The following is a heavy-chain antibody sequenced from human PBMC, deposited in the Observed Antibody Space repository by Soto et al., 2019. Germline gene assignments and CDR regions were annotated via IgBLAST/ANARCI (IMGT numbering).Heavy chain of an antibody. V-gene: IGHV3-48*02. CDR2: ISSSSSTI. J-gene: IGHJ6*02. CDR3: ARDSPPMDV. Sequence: VRQTPGKGLEWDSYISSSSSTIYYADSVKGRFTISRDNAKNSLYLQMNSLRDEDTAVYYCARDSPPMDVWGQGTTVTVSS.